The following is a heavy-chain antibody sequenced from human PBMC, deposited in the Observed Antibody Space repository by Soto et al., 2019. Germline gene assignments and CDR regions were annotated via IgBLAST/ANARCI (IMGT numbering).Heavy chain of an antibody. CDR3: AMEYCSSTSCYRDY. CDR1: GGTFSSYT. CDR2: IIPILGIA. D-gene: IGHD2-2*02. V-gene: IGHV1-69*02. J-gene: IGHJ4*02. Sequence: QVQLVQSGAEVNKPGSSVKVSCKASGGTFSSYTISWVRQAPGQGLEWMGRIIPILGIANYAQKFQGRVTITANKSTSTAYMVLSSLRSEDTAVYYCAMEYCSSTSCYRDYWGQGTLVTVSS.